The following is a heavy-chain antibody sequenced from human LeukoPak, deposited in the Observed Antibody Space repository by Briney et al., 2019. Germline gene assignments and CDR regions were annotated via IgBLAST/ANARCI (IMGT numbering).Heavy chain of an antibody. V-gene: IGHV4-34*01. CDR2: INHSGST. Sequence: PSETLSLTCAVYGGSFSGYYWSWIRQPPGKGLEWIGEINHSGSTNYNPSLKSRVTISVDTSKNQFSLKLSSVTAADTAVYYCARDILTGPSDYWGQGTLVTVSS. CDR3: ARDILTGPSDY. J-gene: IGHJ4*02. D-gene: IGHD3-9*01. CDR1: GGSFSGYY.